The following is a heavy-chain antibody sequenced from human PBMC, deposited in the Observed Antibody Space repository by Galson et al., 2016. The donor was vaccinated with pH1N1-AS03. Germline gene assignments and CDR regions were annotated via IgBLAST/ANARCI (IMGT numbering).Heavy chain of an antibody. CDR3: ARQQDGRGSGLEWLFWYGMDV. D-gene: IGHD3-3*01. CDR1: GTRLTNHW. J-gene: IGHJ6*02. CDR2: IYPADSST. Sequence: QSGAEVKKPGESLKISCQRYGTRLTNHWIGWVRQMPGKGLEWVGIIYPADSSTTYSPSFQGQVTISADQSISTAYLQWSSLRASDTAMYFCARQQDGRGSGLEWLFWYGMDVWGQGTTVIVSS. V-gene: IGHV5-51*01.